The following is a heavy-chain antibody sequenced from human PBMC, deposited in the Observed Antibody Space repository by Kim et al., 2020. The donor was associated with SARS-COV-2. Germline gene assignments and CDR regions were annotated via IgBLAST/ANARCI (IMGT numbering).Heavy chain of an antibody. CDR2: ISAYNGNT. V-gene: IGHV1-18*04. J-gene: IGHJ5*02. Sequence: ASVKVSCKASGYTFTSYGISWVRQAPGQGLEWMGWISAYNGNTNYAQKLQGRVTMTTDTSTSTAYMELRSLRSDDTAVYYCARDYDILTGYYNDWFDPWGQGTLVTVSS. D-gene: IGHD3-9*01. CDR1: GYTFTSYG. CDR3: ARDYDILTGYYNDWFDP.